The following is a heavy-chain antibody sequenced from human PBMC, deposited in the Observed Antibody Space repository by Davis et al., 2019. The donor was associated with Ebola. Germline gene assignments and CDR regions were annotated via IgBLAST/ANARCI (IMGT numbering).Heavy chain of an antibody. J-gene: IGHJ4*02. Sequence: PGGSLRLSCAASGFLFSDYSMNWVRQAPGKGLEWITYITKGSDAIHYADSVKGRFTVSRDNAKNSLFLQMNSLTGEDSAVYYCARDYIFAFDFWGQGTQVTVSS. V-gene: IGHV3-48*01. CDR1: GFLFSDYS. CDR3: ARDYIFAFDF. D-gene: IGHD4-11*01. CDR2: ITKGSDAI.